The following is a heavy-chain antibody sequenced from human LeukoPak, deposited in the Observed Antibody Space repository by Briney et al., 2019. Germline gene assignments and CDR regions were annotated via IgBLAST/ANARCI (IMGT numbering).Heavy chain of an antibody. D-gene: IGHD4-17*01. V-gene: IGHV3-11*04. CDR2: IGSSGTTI. Sequence: GSLRLSCAASGFTFSDYYMSWIRQAPGKGPEWVSYIGSSGTTIYYADSVKGRFTISRDNAKNSLFLQMNSLRAEDTAVYYCARDRMTTVTNDAFDIWGQGTMVTVSS. CDR1: GFTFSDYY. CDR3: ARDRMTTVTNDAFDI. J-gene: IGHJ3*02.